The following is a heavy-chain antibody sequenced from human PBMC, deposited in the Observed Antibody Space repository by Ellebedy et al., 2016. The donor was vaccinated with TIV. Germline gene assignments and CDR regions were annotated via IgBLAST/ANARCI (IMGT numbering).Heavy chain of an antibody. V-gene: IGHV1-2*02. CDR1: GYTFSSYG. D-gene: IGHD6-13*01. J-gene: IGHJ6*02. CDR3: ARVRRGSSGMDV. Sequence: ASVKVSCKASGYTFSSYGISWVRQAPGQGLEWMGWINPDSGVTNFAQKFQGRVTMTRDKSVNTAYMELSRLESADTAVYYCARVRRGSSGMDVWGQGTTVTVS. CDR2: INPDSGVT.